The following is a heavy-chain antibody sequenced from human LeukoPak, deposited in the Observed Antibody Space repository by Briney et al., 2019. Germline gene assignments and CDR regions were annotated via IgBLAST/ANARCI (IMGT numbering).Heavy chain of an antibody. J-gene: IGHJ4*02. Sequence: PGGSLRLSCAASGFTFSSYWMSWVRQAPGKGLEWVAVISYDGSNKYYAGSVKGRFTIPRDNSKNTLYLQMNSLRAEDTAVYYCARAVVVTAILDYWGQGTLVTVSS. CDR2: ISYDGSNK. D-gene: IGHD2-21*02. V-gene: IGHV3-30-3*01. CDR3: ARAVVVTAILDY. CDR1: GFTFSSYW.